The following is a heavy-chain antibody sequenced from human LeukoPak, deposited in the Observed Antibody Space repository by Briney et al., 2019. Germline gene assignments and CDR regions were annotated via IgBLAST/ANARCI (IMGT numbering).Heavy chain of an antibody. CDR3: ARGPRFGSGTYFPFDY. J-gene: IGHJ4*02. Sequence: GGSLRLSCAASGFTFTNYGMHWVRQAIGKGLECVSSIGTVDDTYYPDSVKGRFTISRENAKNSLYLQMNSLRAGDTAVYYCARGPRFGSGTYFPFDYWGQGTLVTVSS. CDR1: GFTFTNYG. D-gene: IGHD3-10*01. V-gene: IGHV3-13*01. CDR2: IGTVDDT.